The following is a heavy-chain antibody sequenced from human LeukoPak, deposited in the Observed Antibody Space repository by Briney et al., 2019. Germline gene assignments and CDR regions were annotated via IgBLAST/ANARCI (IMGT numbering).Heavy chain of an antibody. V-gene: IGHV3-30*02. CDR2: IRYDGSNK. Sequence: TGGSLRLSCAASGFTFSSYGMHWVRQAPGKGLEWVAFIRYDGSNKYYADSVKGRFTISRDNSKNTLYLQMNSLRAEDTAVYYCARVGEGYYYGSGSYGGMDVWGQGTTVTVSS. CDR1: GFTFSSYG. J-gene: IGHJ6*02. CDR3: ARVGEGYYYGSGSYGGMDV. D-gene: IGHD3-10*01.